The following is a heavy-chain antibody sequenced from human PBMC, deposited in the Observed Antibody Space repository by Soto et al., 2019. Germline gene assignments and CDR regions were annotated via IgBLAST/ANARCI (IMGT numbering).Heavy chain of an antibody. V-gene: IGHV1-2*04. D-gene: IGHD6-19*01. J-gene: IGHJ4*02. CDR1: GYTFTGYY. Sequence: ASVKVSCKASGYTFTGYYMHWVRQAPGQGLEWMGWINPNSGGTNYAQKFQGWVTMTRDTSISTSYMELSRLRSDDKAVYYCARAPPPIAVAAPPGRDNLYYFDYWGKGHLVTVSS. CDR3: ARAPPPIAVAAPPGRDNLYYFDY. CDR2: INPNSGGT.